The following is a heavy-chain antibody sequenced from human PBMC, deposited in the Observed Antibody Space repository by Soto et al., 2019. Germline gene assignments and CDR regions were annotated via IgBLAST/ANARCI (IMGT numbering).Heavy chain of an antibody. CDR2: ISYDGSNK. J-gene: IGHJ4*02. CDR1: GFTFSSYG. V-gene: IGHV3-30*18. CDR3: ANGPSGSYSY. Sequence: QVQLVESGGGVVQPGRSLRLSCAASGFTFSSYGMHWVRQAPGKGLEWVAVISYDGSNKYYADSVKGRFTISRDNSKNTLYLQRNSLRAEDTAVYYCANGPSGSYSYWGPGTLGTVSS. D-gene: IGHD1-26*01.